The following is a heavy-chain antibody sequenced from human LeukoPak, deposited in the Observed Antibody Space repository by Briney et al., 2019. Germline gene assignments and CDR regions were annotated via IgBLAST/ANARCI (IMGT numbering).Heavy chain of an antibody. CDR1: GFSFSDHY. V-gene: IGHV3-72*01. J-gene: IGHJ3*02. Sequence: PGGSLRLSCAASGFSFSDHYMDWVRQAPGKGLEWVGRSRNKVNSYTTEYAASVKGRFTIARDDSKNALYLQMNSLRAEDTAVYYCASGWAGDYDSSGSDAFDIWGQGTMVTVSS. CDR2: SRNKVNSYTT. D-gene: IGHD3-22*01. CDR3: ASGWAGDYDSSGSDAFDI.